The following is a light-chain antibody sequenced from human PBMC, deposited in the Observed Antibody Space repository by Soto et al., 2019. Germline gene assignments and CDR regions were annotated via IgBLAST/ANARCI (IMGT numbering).Light chain of an antibody. J-gene: IGKJ2*01. CDR1: QSISSNL. CDR3: QQYGSSPPRYT. V-gene: IGKV3-20*01. CDR2: GAS. Sequence: SVLTQSPDTLSLSPGESATLSCRASQSISSNLLAWYQQKPGQAPGLLIHGASARASGVPDRFSGSGSGTEFTLTISRLEPEDYAVYYCQQYGSSPPRYTFGQGTKVEIK.